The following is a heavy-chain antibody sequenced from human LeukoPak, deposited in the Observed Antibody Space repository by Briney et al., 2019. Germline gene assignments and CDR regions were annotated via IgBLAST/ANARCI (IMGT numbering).Heavy chain of an antibody. CDR2: ISYDGSNK. J-gene: IGHJ4*02. CDR1: GFTFSSYG. V-gene: IGHV3-30*18. D-gene: IGHD3-22*01. Sequence: GRSLRLSCAASGFTFSSYGMHWVRQAPGKGLEWVAVISYDGSNKYYADSVKGRFTISRDNSKNTLYLQMNSLRAEDTAVYYCAKDQVNYDSSGPLDYWGQGTLVTVPS. CDR3: AKDQVNYDSSGPLDY.